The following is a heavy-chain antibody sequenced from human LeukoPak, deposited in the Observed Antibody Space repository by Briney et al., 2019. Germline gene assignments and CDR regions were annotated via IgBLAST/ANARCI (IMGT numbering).Heavy chain of an antibody. CDR3: AKDSSSTNKYYGMDV. V-gene: IGHV3-23*01. J-gene: IGHJ6*02. Sequence: GGSLRLSCAASGFTVSSNYMSWVRQAPGKGLEWVSDISGSGGSTYYADSVKGRFTISRDNSKNTLYLQMNSLRAEDTAIYYCAKDSSSTNKYYGMDVWGQGTTVTVSS. D-gene: IGHD2-2*01. CDR2: ISGSGGST. CDR1: GFTVSSNY.